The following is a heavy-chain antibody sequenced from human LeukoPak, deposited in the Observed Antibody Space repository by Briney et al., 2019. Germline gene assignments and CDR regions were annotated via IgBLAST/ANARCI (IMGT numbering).Heavy chain of an antibody. D-gene: IGHD3-22*01. CDR3: ARDASAYYYDSSGYRFDY. CDR2: IIPIFGTA. V-gene: IGHV1-69*13. J-gene: IGHJ4*02. Sequence: SVKVSCKASGGTFSSYAISWVRQAPGQGLEWMGRIIPIFGTANYAQKFQGRVTITSDESTSTAYMELSSLRSEDTAVYYCARDASAYYYDSSGYRFDYWGQGTLVTVSS. CDR1: GGTFSSYA.